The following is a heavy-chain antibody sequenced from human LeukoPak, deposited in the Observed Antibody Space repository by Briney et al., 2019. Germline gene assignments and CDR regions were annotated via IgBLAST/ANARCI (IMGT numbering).Heavy chain of an antibody. V-gene: IGHV3-53*01. CDR1: GFTVSSSY. J-gene: IGHJ4*02. D-gene: IGHD5-18*01. CDR3: AKGYNYAYEY. Sequence: GGSLRLSCAASGFTVSSSYMSWVRQAPGKGLEWVSLIYSGGSTYYAASVKGRFTISRDNSKNTLYLQMNSLRTEDTAVYYCAKGYNYAYEYWGQGTLVTVSS. CDR2: IYSGGST.